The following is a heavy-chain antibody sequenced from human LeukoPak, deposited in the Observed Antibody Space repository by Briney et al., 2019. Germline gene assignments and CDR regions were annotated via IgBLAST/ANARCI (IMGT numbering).Heavy chain of an antibody. Sequence: SVNVSCKASGGTFSSYAISWVRQAPGQGLEWMGGIIPIFGTANYAQKFQGRVTITADESTSTAYMELSSLRSEDTAVYYCARVYDFWSGSYSPFDYWGQGTLVTVSS. CDR1: GGTFSSYA. V-gene: IGHV1-69*13. D-gene: IGHD3-3*01. J-gene: IGHJ4*02. CDR3: ARVYDFWSGSYSPFDY. CDR2: IIPIFGTA.